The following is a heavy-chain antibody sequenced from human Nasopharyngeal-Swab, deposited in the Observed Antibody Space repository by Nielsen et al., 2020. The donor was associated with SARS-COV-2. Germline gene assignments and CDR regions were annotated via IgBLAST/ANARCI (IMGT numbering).Heavy chain of an antibody. CDR2: INPNFGTT. CDR1: GGTFKNYA. Sequence: SVKVSCKVSGGTFKNYAIRWVRQAPGQGLEWMGGINPNFGTTNYAHKFQDRAKITAAQSTRTAYMELTSLRSDDTAVFYCARDTIFGLVLYYYYGLGVWGQGTTVTVS. V-gene: IGHV1-69*13. J-gene: IGHJ6*02. D-gene: IGHD3-3*01. CDR3: ARDTIFGLVLYYYYGLGV.